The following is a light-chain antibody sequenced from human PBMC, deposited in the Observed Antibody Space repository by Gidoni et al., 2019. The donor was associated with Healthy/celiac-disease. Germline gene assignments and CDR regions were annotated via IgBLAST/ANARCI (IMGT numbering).Light chain of an antibody. J-gene: IGLJ1*01. CDR2: EVS. V-gene: IGLV2-14*01. CDR1: SSDVGVYNY. Sequence: QSALTKPASVSGSPGQSNTIPCTGTSSDVGVYNYVSWYQQHPGKAPKLMIYEVSNRPSGVSNRFSGSKSGNTASLTISRLQAEDEADYYCSSYTSSSTLGVFGTGTKVTVL. CDR3: SSYTSSSTLGV.